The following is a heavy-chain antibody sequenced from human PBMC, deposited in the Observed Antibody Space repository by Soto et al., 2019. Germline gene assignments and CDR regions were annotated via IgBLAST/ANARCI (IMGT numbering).Heavy chain of an antibody. CDR1: GGSITSSYY. CDR3: ATIPATTILTDH. J-gene: IGHJ4*02. CDR2: IYYSGST. D-gene: IGHD2-2*02. V-gene: IGHV4-39*01. Sequence: SETLSLTCTVSGGSITSSYYWGWIRQPPGKGLEWIGSIYYSGSTYYNPSLKSRVTISVDTSKNQFSLKLSSVTAADTAVYYCATIPATTILTDHWGQGTLVTVSS.